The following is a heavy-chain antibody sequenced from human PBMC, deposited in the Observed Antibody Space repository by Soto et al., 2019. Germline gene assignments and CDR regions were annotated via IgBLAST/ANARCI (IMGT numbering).Heavy chain of an antibody. CDR2: IYSGGST. D-gene: IGHD2-15*01. Sequence: GGSLRLSCAASGFTVSSNYMSWVRQAPGKGLEWVSVIYSGGSTYYADSVKGRFTISRHNSKNTLYLQMNSLRAEDTAVYYCARDNVVAATYYYMDVWGKGTTVTVSS. V-gene: IGHV3-53*04. CDR3: ARDNVVAATYYYMDV. CDR1: GFTVSSNY. J-gene: IGHJ6*03.